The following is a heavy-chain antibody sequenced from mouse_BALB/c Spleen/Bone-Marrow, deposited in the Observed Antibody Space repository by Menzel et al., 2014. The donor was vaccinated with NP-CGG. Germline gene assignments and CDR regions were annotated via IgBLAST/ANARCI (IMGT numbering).Heavy chain of an antibody. CDR2: INPINGDT. Sequence: EVQLQQSGPELVKPGASVKMSCKASGYTFTDYYMKWVKQSHGESLEWIGDINPINGDTFYNQKFKGKATLTVDKSSSTAYMQLDSLTSEDSAVYYCAMGVRLCWYFDVWGAGTTVTVSS. J-gene: IGHJ1*01. CDR3: AMGVRLCWYFDV. D-gene: IGHD2-14*01. CDR1: GYTFTDYY. V-gene: IGHV1-26*01.